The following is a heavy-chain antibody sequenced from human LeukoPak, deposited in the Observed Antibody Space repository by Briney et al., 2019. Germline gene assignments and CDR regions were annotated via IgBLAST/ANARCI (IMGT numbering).Heavy chain of an antibody. V-gene: IGHV1-46*01. J-gene: IGHJ4*02. CDR3: VREEEGGTFDY. Sequence: ASVTVSCKASGGTVSSYGINWVRQAPGQGLEWMGIIKPNGGSTGYAQKLQGRVTMTRDTSTSTSYMEMSSLRSEDTAVYYCVREEEGGTFDYWGQGTLVTVSS. CDR2: IKPNGGST. D-gene: IGHD3-16*01. CDR1: GGTVSSYG.